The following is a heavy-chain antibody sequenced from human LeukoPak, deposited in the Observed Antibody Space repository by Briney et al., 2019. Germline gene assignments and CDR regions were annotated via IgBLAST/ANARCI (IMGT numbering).Heavy chain of an antibody. CDR2: IIPIFGTA. CDR1: RGTFSSYA. Sequence: SVKVSCKASRGTFSSYAISWVRQAPGQGLEWMGGIIPIFGTANYAQKFQGRVTITADESTSTAYMELSSLRSEDTAVYYCAREMGQQLEIGAFDIWGQGTMVTVSS. V-gene: IGHV1-69*13. D-gene: IGHD6-13*01. CDR3: AREMGQQLEIGAFDI. J-gene: IGHJ3*02.